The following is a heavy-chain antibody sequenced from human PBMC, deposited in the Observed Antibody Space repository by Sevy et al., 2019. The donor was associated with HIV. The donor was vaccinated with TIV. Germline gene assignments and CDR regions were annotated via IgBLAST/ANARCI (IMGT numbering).Heavy chain of an antibody. D-gene: IGHD6-13*01. V-gene: IGHV3-21*01. J-gene: IGHJ4*02. Sequence: GGSLRLSCAASGFTFSNYNMNWVRQAPGKGLEWVSSISSSSRYIYYADSMKGRFTISRDNAKNSLYLQMNSLRAEDTAVYYCARDRIAAADHYFGYWGQGSLVTVSS. CDR2: ISSSSRYI. CDR1: GFTFSNYN. CDR3: ARDRIAAADHYFGY.